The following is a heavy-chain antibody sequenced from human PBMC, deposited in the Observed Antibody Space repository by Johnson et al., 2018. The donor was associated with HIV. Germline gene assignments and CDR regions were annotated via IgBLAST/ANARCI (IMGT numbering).Heavy chain of an antibody. CDR1: GLTFSGSG. J-gene: IGHJ3*02. D-gene: IGHD6-13*01. CDR3: ARDGVYSSPHDAFDI. V-gene: IGHV3-30*02. CDR2: TRYDGSNK. Sequence: QVQLVESGGGMVQPGGSLRLSCAASGLTFSGSGMHWVRQAPGKGLEWVAFTRYDGSNKHYVDSVKGRFTISRDNSKNTLYLQMNSLLPEDTAVYYCARDGVYSSPHDAFDIWGQGTMVTVSS.